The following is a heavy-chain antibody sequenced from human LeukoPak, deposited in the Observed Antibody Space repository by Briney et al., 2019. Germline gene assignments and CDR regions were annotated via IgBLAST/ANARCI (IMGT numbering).Heavy chain of an antibody. CDR2: IKPDGSEK. J-gene: IGHJ4*02. D-gene: IGHD3-22*01. CDR3: ARDPVIDN. V-gene: IGHV3-7*01. Sequence: GGSLRLSCAASGFIFSNFWMSWVRQAPGKGLEWVANIKPDGSEKYYVDSVKGRFTISRDNTKNSIFLQMNSLRAEDTAVYYCARDPVIDNWGQGTLVTVSS. CDR1: GFIFSNFW.